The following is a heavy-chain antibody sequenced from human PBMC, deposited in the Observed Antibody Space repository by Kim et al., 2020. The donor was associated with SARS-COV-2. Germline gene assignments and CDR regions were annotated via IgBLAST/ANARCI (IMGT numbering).Heavy chain of an antibody. CDR3: VRVLKDSSGWYGFDY. Sequence: SVKVSCKASGGTFSSYAISWVRQAPGQGLEWMGGIIPIFGTANYAQKFQGRVTITADESTSTAYMELSSLRSEDTAVYYCVRVLKDSSGWYGFDYWGQGTLVTVSS. D-gene: IGHD6-19*01. CDR1: GGTFSSYA. J-gene: IGHJ4*02. V-gene: IGHV1-69*13. CDR2: IIPIFGTA.